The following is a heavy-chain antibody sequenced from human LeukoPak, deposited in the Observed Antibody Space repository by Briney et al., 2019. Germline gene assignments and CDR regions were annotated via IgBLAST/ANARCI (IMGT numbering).Heavy chain of an antibody. Sequence: GSLRLSCAASGFTFSSYGMHWVRQAPGKGLEWVAVISYDGSNKYYADSVKGRFTISRDNSKNTLYLQMNSLRAEDTAVYYCAKDLMVRGVGGSYFDYWGQGTLVTVSS. D-gene: IGHD3-10*01. CDR3: AKDLMVRGVGGSYFDY. CDR2: ISYDGSNK. CDR1: GFTFSSYG. J-gene: IGHJ4*02. V-gene: IGHV3-30*18.